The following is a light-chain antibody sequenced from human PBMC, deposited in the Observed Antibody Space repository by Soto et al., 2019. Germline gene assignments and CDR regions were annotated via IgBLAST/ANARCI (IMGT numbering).Light chain of an antibody. V-gene: IGKV3-20*01. CDR2: GAS. CDR3: QHYGSSLIT. J-gene: IGKJ5*01. CDR1: QSVSG. Sequence: EIVLTQSPGTLSLSPGERATLSCRASQSVSGMAWYQQKRGQAPRLVIYGASTRATGIPDRFSGSGSGTDFTLTIARPEPEDFSVYYCQHYGSSLITFGQGTRLEIK.